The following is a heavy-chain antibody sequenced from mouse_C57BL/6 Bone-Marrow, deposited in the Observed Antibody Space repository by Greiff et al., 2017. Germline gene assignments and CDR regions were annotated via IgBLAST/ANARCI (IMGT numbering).Heavy chain of an antibody. Sequence: QVQLQQPGAELVKPGASVKLSCKASGYTFTSYWMHWVKQRPGQGLEWIGMIHPNSGSTNYNEKFKSKATLTVDKSSSTAYMQLSSLTSEDSAVYYCAREYYYYSAMEYWGQGTSVTVSS. CDR3: AREYYYYSAMEY. V-gene: IGHV1-64*01. J-gene: IGHJ4*01. D-gene: IGHD1-1*01. CDR1: GYTFTSYW. CDR2: IHPNSGST.